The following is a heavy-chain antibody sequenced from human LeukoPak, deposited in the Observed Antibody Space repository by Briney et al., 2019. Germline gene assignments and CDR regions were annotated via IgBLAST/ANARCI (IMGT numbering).Heavy chain of an antibody. CDR2: IYYSGSA. V-gene: IGHV4-39*01. J-gene: IGHJ4*02. CDR3: ARSRSRNYYDSSGYYYV. CDR1: GGSISSSSYY. Sequence: SETLSLTCTVSGGSISSSSYYWGWIRQPPGKGLEWIGSIYYSGSAYYNPSLKSRVTISVDTSKNQFSLKLSSVTAADTAVYYCARSRSRNYYDSSGYYYVWGQGTLVTVSS. D-gene: IGHD3-22*01.